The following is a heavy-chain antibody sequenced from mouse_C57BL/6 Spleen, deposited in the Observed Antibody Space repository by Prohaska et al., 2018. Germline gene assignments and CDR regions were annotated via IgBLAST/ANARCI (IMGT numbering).Heavy chain of an antibody. J-gene: IGHJ2*01. V-gene: IGHV1-66*01. CDR2: VYPGSGNT. CDR3: ARWDWDRDFDY. CDR1: GYSFTSYY. D-gene: IGHD4-1*01. Sequence: QVQLQQSGPELVKPGASVKISCKASGYSFTSYYIPWVKQRPGQGLEWIGWVYPGSGNTKYNEKFKGKATLTADTSASTAYMQLSSLTSEDSAVYYCARWDWDRDFDYWGQGTTLTVSS.